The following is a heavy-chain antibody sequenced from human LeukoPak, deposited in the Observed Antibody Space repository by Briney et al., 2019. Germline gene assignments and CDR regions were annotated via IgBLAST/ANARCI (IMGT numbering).Heavy chain of an antibody. D-gene: IGHD2-2*01. J-gene: IGHJ4*02. CDR1: GYRFTSYD. CDR3: ARDGPTAAPFDY. CDR2: INPSGGST. Sequence: ASVKVSCKASGYRFTSYDMHWVRQAPGQGLEWMGIINPSGGSTSYAQRFQGRVAMTRDTSTTAVYMEVNSLASEDTAVYFCARDGPTAAPFDYWGQGTLVTVSS. V-gene: IGHV1-46*01.